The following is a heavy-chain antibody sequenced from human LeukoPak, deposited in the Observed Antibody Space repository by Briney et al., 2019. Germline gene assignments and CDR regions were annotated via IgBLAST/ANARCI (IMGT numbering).Heavy chain of an antibody. D-gene: IGHD3-22*01. J-gene: IGHJ4*02. CDR2: ISAYNGNT. CDR1: GYTFTSYG. Sequence: ASVKVSCKASGYTFTSYGISWVRQAPGQGLEWMGWISAYNGNTNYAQKLQGRVTMTTDTSTSTAYMELRSLRSDDTAVYYCARAGYYDSSGYLDSNTYFDYWGQGTLVTVSS. V-gene: IGHV1-18*01. CDR3: ARAGYYDSSGYLDSNTYFDY.